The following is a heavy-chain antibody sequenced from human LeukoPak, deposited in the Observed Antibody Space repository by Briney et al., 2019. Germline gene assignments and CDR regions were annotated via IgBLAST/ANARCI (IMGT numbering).Heavy chain of an antibody. Sequence: GGSLRLSCTASVFTFGDYAMSRFRQAPGKGLEWVGFIRSKAYGGTTEYAASVKGRFTISRDDSKSIAYLQMNSLKTEDTAVYYCTRDWDYGENWFDPWGQGTLVTVSS. CDR2: IRSKAYGGTT. CDR1: VFTFGDYA. V-gene: IGHV3-49*03. CDR3: TRDWDYGENWFDP. J-gene: IGHJ5*02. D-gene: IGHD4-17*01.